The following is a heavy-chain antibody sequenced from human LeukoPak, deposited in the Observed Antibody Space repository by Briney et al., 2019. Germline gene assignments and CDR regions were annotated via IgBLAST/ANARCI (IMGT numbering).Heavy chain of an antibody. CDR1: GGSISSSY. CDR2: ISHDGKP. D-gene: IGHD3-9*01. J-gene: IGHJ6*02. Sequence: SETLSLTCTVSGGSISSSYWSWIRQSPGKGLEWIGYISHDGKPDYSPSLKSRVTISADTSKHQCSLTLTSVTAADTAVYYCARDHWLLSSKTWYYYGMDVWGQGITVTVSS. CDR3: ARDHWLLSSKTWYYYGMDV. V-gene: IGHV4-59*01.